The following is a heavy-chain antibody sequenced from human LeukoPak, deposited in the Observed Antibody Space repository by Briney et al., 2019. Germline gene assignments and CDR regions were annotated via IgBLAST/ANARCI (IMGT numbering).Heavy chain of an antibody. CDR2: ISWNSGSI. Sequence: GGSLRLSCAASGFTFDDYAMHWVRQAPGKGLEWVSGISWNSGSIGYADSVKGRFTISRDNAKNSLYLQMNSLSAEDTALYYCAKDTSIAVAGDFDYWGQGTLVTVSS. CDR3: AKDTSIAVAGDFDY. J-gene: IGHJ4*02. D-gene: IGHD6-19*01. CDR1: GFTFDDYA. V-gene: IGHV3-9*01.